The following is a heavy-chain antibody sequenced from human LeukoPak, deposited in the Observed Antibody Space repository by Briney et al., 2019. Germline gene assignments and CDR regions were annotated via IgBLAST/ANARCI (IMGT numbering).Heavy chain of an antibody. V-gene: IGHV3-30*18. Sequence: GRSLRLSCAASGFTFSSYGTHWVRQAPGKGLEWVAVISYDGSNKYYADSVKGRFTISRDNSKNTLYLQMNSLRAEDTAVYYCAKDPTYIVGATQYFQHWGQGTLVTVSS. CDR1: GFTFSSYG. J-gene: IGHJ1*01. D-gene: IGHD1-26*01. CDR2: ISYDGSNK. CDR3: AKDPTYIVGATQYFQH.